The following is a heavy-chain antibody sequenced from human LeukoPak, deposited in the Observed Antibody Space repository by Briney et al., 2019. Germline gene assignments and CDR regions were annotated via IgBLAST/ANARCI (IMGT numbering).Heavy chain of an antibody. CDR1: GYTFTSYD. J-gene: IGHJ4*02. CDR2: MNSKSGNR. D-gene: IGHD4-17*01. Sequence: GASVKVSCKASGYTFTSYDINWVRQATGQGLEWMGWMNSKSGNRGYAQTFQGRVTMTRDTSISTAYMELSGLTSEDTAVYYCARGRRLYGDYVAPDYWGQGTLVTVSS. CDR3: ARGRRLYGDYVAPDY. V-gene: IGHV1-8*01.